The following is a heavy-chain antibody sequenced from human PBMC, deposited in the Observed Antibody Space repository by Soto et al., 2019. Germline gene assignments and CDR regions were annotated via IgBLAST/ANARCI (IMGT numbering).Heavy chain of an antibody. CDR3: ATLQIEMHTHEGGGFDS. V-gene: IGHV1-69*02. CDR2: IIPIYDRT. J-gene: IGHJ4*02. CDR1: GGTFISYA. D-gene: IGHD3-16*01. Sequence: QVQLVQSGAEVQKPGSSVKVSCRPSGGTFISYAISWVRQAPGQGLEWMGRIIPIYDRTNYAQNFQGSVTLTADKSTSTAYMELSSLRSEDTAVYYCATLQIEMHTHEGGGFDSWGQGPLVTVSS.